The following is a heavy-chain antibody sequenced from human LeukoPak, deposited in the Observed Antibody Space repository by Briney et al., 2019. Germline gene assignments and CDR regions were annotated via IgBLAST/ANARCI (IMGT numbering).Heavy chain of an antibody. J-gene: IGHJ5*02. CDR1: GYTFTSYD. CDR2: MNPDRVNT. D-gene: IGHD3-3*01. Sequence: ASVKVSCKASGYTFTSYDINWVRQATGQGLEWMGWMNPDRVNTRYAQKFRGRVTMTRNTSISTAYMELSSLRSEDTAVYYCASPRDRYDFWSGYYTRNWFDPWGQGTLVTVSS. V-gene: IGHV1-8*01. CDR3: ASPRDRYDFWSGYYTRNWFDP.